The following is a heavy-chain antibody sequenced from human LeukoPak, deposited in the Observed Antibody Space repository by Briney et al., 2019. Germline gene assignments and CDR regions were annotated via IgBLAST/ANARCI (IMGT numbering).Heavy chain of an antibody. D-gene: IGHD1-26*01. CDR3: ARDLSRVGASDAFDI. CDR1: GYTFTGYY. CDR2: INPNSGGT. Sequence: GASVKVSCKASGYTFTGYYMHWVRQAPGQGLEWMGWINPNSGGTNYAQKFQGWVTMTRDTSISTVSMELSSLRSEDTAVYYCARDLSRVGASDAFDIWGQGTMVTVSS. V-gene: IGHV1-2*04. J-gene: IGHJ3*02.